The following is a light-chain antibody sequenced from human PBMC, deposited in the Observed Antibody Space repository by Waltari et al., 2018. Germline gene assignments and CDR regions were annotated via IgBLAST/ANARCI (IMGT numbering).Light chain of an antibody. CDR2: DDD. Sequence: YVLTQPPSVSVAPGRTATIACGGDKIDYKSLYWYQQRPGQAPVLIIYDDDDRPSGIPERFSASNSGNVAALTISGVEVADEADYYCQIWDSRTKQFIFGPGTRLTVV. J-gene: IGLJ1*01. CDR1: KIDYKS. V-gene: IGLV3-21*04. CDR3: QIWDSRTKQFI.